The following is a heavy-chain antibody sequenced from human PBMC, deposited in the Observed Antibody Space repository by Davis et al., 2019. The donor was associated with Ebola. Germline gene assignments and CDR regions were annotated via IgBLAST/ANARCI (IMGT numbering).Heavy chain of an antibody. D-gene: IGHD1-1*01. CDR1: GGTFRSYT. J-gene: IGHJ4*02. CDR3: ARAQFPTTSDH. V-gene: IGHV1-46*01. CDR2: INPSGGST. Sequence: AASVKVSCKASGGTFRSYTISWVRQAPGQGLEWMGIINPSGGSTSYAQKFQGRVTMTRDTSTSTVYMELSSLRSEDTAVYYCARAQFPTTSDHWGQGTLVTVSS.